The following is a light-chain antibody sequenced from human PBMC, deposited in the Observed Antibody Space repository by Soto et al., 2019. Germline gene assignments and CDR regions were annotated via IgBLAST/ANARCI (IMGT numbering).Light chain of an antibody. CDR3: QQYDNLPLT. Sequence: DIQMTQSPSSLSASVRNRVTITCRASQSISSFLNWYQQKAGKAPKLLIFGASTLQSGVPSRFSGSGSGTYFTLTISSLQPEDFATYYCQQYDNLPLTFGGGTKVDIK. CDR2: GAS. V-gene: IGKV1-39*01. CDR1: QSISSF. J-gene: IGKJ4*01.